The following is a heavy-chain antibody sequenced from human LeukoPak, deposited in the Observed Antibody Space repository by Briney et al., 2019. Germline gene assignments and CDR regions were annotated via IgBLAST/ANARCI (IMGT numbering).Heavy chain of an antibody. Sequence: GGSLRLSCEASGFSFSSYWMTWVRQPPGKGPEWVANIRQDESERYSADSVKGRFTIPRDNSKNTLYLQMNSLRAEDTAVYYCARRAGAYSHPYDYWGQGTLVTVSS. V-gene: IGHV3-7*03. CDR2: IRQDESER. CDR3: ARRAGAYSHPYDY. J-gene: IGHJ4*02. CDR1: GFSFSSYW. D-gene: IGHD4/OR15-4a*01.